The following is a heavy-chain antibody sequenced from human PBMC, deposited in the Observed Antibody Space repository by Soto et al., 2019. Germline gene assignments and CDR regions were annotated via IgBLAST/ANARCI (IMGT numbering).Heavy chain of an antibody. J-gene: IGHJ3*02. V-gene: IGHV4-59*11. CDR2: IYYSGST. D-gene: IGHD6-19*01. Sequence: TLYLSCRVLGGSMCSHYWRSIRQPPGKGLEWIGYIYYSGSTNYNPSLKSRVTISVDTSKNQFSLKLSSVTAADTAVYYCARGHSSGWIDAFDIWGQGTMVT. CDR3: ARGHSSGWIDAFDI. CDR1: GGSMCSHY.